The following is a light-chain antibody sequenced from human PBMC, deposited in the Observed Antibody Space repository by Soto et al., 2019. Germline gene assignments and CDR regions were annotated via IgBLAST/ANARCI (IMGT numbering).Light chain of an antibody. CDR2: GAS. CDR3: QQYNNWPIT. CDR1: QSITNN. V-gene: IGKV3-15*01. Sequence: EIVMTQSPATLSVSPGESATLSCRASQSITNNLAWYQQKPGQPPRLLIYGASTRATGFPSRFSGSGSGTEFTLTINSLQSEDFAVYYCQQYNNWPITFGQGTRLENK. J-gene: IGKJ5*01.